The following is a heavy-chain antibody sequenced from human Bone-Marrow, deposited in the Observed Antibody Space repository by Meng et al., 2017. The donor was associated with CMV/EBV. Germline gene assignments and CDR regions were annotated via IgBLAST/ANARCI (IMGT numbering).Heavy chain of an antibody. Sequence: GESLKISCAASGFTFSSYSMNWVRQAPGKGLEWVSSISSSSSYIYYADSVKGRFTISRDNAKNSLYLQMNSLRAEDTAVYYCARDFWDQEIGATVVTPSVVWGQGTLATVSS. CDR1: GFTFSSYS. V-gene: IGHV3-21*01. CDR3: ARDFWDQEIGATVVTPSVV. D-gene: IGHD4-23*01. J-gene: IGHJ4*02. CDR2: ISSSSSYI.